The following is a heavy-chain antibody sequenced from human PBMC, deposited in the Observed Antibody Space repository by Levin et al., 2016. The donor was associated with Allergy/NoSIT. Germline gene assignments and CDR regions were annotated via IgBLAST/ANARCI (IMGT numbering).Heavy chain of an antibody. V-gene: IGHV3-30*03. CDR2: ISSDASNT. D-gene: IGHD2-2*01. Sequence: GESLKISCVASGFTFSTYGMHWVRQAPGKGLEWVAVISSDASNTYYAGSVKGRFTISRDNSKNTLYLQMNSLRAEDTAVYYCARDRYCSSTSCYPRLLDYYYMDVWGKGTTVTVSS. CDR3: ARDRYCSSTSCYPRLLDYYYMDV. J-gene: IGHJ6*03. CDR1: GFTFSTYG.